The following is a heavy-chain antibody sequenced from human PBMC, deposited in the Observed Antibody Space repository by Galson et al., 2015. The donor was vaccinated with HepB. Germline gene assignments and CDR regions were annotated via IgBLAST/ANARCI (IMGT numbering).Heavy chain of an antibody. CDR3: AREGLVAGNWFDP. CDR2: ISAYNGDT. J-gene: IGHJ5*02. CDR1: GYTFTSYG. D-gene: IGHD6-19*01. Sequence: SVKVSCKASGYTFTSYGISWVRQAPGQGLEWMGWISAYNGDTNYAQKLQGRVTMTTDTSTSTAYMGLRSLRSDDTAVYYCAREGLVAGNWFDPWGQGTLVTVSS. V-gene: IGHV1-18*01.